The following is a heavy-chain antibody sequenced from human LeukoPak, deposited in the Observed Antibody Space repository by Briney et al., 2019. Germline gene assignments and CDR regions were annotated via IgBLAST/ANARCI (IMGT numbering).Heavy chain of an antibody. V-gene: IGHV4-34*01. CDR3: AREGDRPYFDY. CDR2: INHSGST. D-gene: IGHD3-16*01. CDR1: GGSFSGYY. Sequence: PSETLSLTCAVYGGSFSGYYWSWIRQPPGKGLEWIGEINHSGSTNYNPSLKSRVTISVDTSKNHFSLKLSSVTAADTAVYYCAREGDRPYFDYWGQGTLVTVSS. J-gene: IGHJ4*02.